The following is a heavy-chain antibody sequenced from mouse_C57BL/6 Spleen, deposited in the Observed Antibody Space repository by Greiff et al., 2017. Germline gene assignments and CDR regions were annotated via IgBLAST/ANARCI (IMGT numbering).Heavy chain of an antibody. V-gene: IGHV1-19*01. CDR3: ARGSGPFDD. J-gene: IGHJ2*01. CDR1: GYTFTDYY. CDR2: INPYNGGT. Sequence: VQLQQSGPVLVKPGASVKMSCKASGYTFTDYYMNWVKQSHGKSLEWIGVINPYNGGTSYNQKFKGKATLTVDKSSSTAYMELNSLTSEDSAVYYCARGSGPFDDWGQGTTLTVSS. D-gene: IGHD1-3*01.